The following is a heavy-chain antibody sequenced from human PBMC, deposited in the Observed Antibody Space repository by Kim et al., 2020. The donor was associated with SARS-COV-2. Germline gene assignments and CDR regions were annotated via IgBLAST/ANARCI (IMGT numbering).Heavy chain of an antibody. CDR3: ATVRDPDWFDP. J-gene: IGHJ5*02. CDR2: T. V-gene: IGHV1-24*01. Sequence: TIYAQKFQGRVTMTEDTSPDTAYMELSSLRSEDTAVYYCATVRDPDWFDPWGQGTLVTVSS.